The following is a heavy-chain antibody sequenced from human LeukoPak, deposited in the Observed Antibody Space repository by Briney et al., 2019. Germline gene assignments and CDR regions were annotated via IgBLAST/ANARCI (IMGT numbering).Heavy chain of an antibody. CDR2: IYSGGST. Sequence: GGSLRLSCAASGFTFSSYSMNWVRQAPGKGLEWVSVIYSGGSTYYADSVKGRFTISRHNSKNTLYLQMNSLRAEDTAVYYCARGEGGYGDDAFDIWGQGTMVTVSS. J-gene: IGHJ3*02. D-gene: IGHD5-12*01. V-gene: IGHV3-53*04. CDR1: GFTFSSYS. CDR3: ARGEGGYGDDAFDI.